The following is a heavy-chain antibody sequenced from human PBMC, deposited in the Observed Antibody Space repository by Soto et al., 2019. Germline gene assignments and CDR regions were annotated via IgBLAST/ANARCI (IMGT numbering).Heavy chain of an antibody. D-gene: IGHD6-13*01. CDR3: VSSSWYSLDY. J-gene: IGHJ4*02. V-gene: IGHV4-4*02. CDR1: GGSITSDDNW. CDR2: IYHSGST. Sequence: ETLSLTCAVSGGSITSDDNWWSWVRQPPGKGLEWIGEIYHSGSTNYNPSLNSRVTISVDKSKNQFSLKLTSVTAADTAVYYCVSSSWYSLDYWGQGTRVTVSS.